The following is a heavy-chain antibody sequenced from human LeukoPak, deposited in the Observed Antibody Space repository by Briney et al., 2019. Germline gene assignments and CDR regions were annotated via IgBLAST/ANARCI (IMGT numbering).Heavy chain of an antibody. D-gene: IGHD5-12*01. CDR2: VSGSGGST. CDR3: AKEVAQSEWLRLEFDY. Sequence: GGSLRLSCAASGLTFSSYGMSWVRQAPGKGLEWVSAVSGSGGSTQYADPVKGRFTISRDNSKNTLYLQMNSLRAEDTAVYYCAKEVAQSEWLRLEFDYWGQGTLVTVSS. J-gene: IGHJ4*02. CDR1: GLTFSSYG. V-gene: IGHV3-23*01.